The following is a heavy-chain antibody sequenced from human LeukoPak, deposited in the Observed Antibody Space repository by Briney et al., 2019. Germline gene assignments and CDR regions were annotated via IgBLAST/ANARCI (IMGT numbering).Heavy chain of an antibody. V-gene: IGHV3-30*02. J-gene: IGHJ3*02. D-gene: IGHD6-13*01. CDR1: GFTFSRHG. CDR3: AKDLARAAAGPLDI. Sequence: GGSLRLSCAASGFTFSRHGMHWVRQAPGKGLDWVAFIRNDGSNKYYADSVKGRFTISRDNSKNTLYLQMNSLRAEDTAVYYCAKDLARAAAGPLDIWGQGTMVTVSS. CDR2: IRNDGSNK.